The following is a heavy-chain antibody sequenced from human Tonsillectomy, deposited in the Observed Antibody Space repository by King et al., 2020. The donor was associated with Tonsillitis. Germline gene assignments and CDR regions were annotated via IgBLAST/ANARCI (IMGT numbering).Heavy chain of an antibody. CDR2: IKSDGSIT. Sequence: VQLVESGGGVAQPGGSLRLSCVASRLSLSTYWMHWVRQVPGKGLVWVSRIKSDGSITNYADFVKGRFTISRDYAKNSLFLQMNSLRAEDTALYYCVITPVALTAHAYWGQGTLVTVSS. CDR1: RLSLSTYW. V-gene: IGHV3-74*01. J-gene: IGHJ4*02. D-gene: IGHD2-21*02. CDR3: VITPVALTAHAY.